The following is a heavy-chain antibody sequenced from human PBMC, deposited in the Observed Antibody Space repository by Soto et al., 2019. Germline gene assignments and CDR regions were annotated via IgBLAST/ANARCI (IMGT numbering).Heavy chain of an antibody. J-gene: IGHJ4*02. D-gene: IGHD4-17*01. V-gene: IGHV1-8*01. Sequence: QVQLVQSGTEVKKPGASVKVSCKASGYTFTSDDINGVRQATGQGLEWMGWMNPNSGNTGYAQKFQGRVTMTRNTSISTAYMELSSLRSEDTAVYYCARWDYGVYARFDYWGQGTLVTVSS. CDR1: GYTFTSDD. CDR2: MNPNSGNT. CDR3: ARWDYGVYARFDY.